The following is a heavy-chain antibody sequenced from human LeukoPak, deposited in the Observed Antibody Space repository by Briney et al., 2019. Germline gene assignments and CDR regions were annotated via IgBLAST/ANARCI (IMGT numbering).Heavy chain of an antibody. J-gene: IGHJ4*02. CDR3: ARDLGGAYFDY. Sequence: PSETLSLTCTVSGGSISSYYWSWIRQPPGKGLEWIGYIYYSGSINYNPSLTSRVTISVDTSKNQFSLKLSSVTAADTAVYYCARDLGGAYFDYWGQGTLVTVSS. CDR1: GGSISSYY. D-gene: IGHD4-17*01. CDR2: IYYSGSI. V-gene: IGHV4-59*01.